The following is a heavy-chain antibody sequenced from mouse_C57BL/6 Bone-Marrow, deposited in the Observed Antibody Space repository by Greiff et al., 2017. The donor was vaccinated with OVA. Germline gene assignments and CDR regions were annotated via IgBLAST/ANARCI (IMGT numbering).Heavy chain of an antibody. V-gene: IGHV1-77*01. J-gene: IGHJ1*03. D-gene: IGHD1-1*01. Sequence: QVQLQQSGAELVKPGASVKISGKDSGGAGTYYDINWVKQRPGQGLEWIGKIGPGSGSTYYNENFKGKATLTADKSSSTAYMQLSSLTSEYSAVYFCARDLLRYHYWYFDVWGTGTTVTVSS. CDR1: GGAGTYYD. CDR2: IGPGSGST. CDR3: ARDLLRYHYWYFDV.